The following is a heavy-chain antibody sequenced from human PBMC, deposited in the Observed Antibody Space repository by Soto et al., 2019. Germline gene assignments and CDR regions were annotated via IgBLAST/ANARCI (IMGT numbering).Heavy chain of an antibody. CDR3: VSDTARTYYYYAMDV. V-gene: IGHV5-51*01. Sequence: PGESLKIACKGSGYSFTSYWIGWVRQMPGKGLEWMGVIFPGDSGTRYSPSFQGHVTISVDKSISTAYLQWSSLKASVTAMYYCVSDTARTYYYYAMDVWGQGXTVTV. CDR2: IFPGDSGT. D-gene: IGHD5-18*01. CDR1: GYSFTSYW. J-gene: IGHJ6*02.